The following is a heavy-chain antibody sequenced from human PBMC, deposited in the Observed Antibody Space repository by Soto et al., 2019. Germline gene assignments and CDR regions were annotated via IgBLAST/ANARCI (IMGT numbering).Heavy chain of an antibody. V-gene: IGHV3-21*04. CDR3: AKEGLVARFDY. CDR2: ISSSSSYM. CDR1: RFTFSSYT. J-gene: IGHJ4*02. Sequence: EVQLVESGGGLIKPGGSLRLSCAASRFTFSSYTMNWVRQAPGKGLEWVSSISSSSSYMYYGDSLKGRFTISRDNSKNTLYLQMNSLRAEDTAVYYCAKEGLVARFDYWGQGTLVTVSS. D-gene: IGHD5-12*01.